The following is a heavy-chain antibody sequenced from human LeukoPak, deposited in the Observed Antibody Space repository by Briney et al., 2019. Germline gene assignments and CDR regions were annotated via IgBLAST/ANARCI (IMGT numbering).Heavy chain of an antibody. CDR3: AKAEYSGYDEFDY. CDR2: IRYDGSIK. V-gene: IGHV3-30*02. D-gene: IGHD5-12*01. J-gene: IGHJ4*02. CDR1: GFTFSTYG. Sequence: GGSLRLSCAASGFTFSTYGMHWVRQAPGRGLEWVAFIRYDGSIKYYADSVKGRFTISRDNSKNTLYLQMNSLRAEDTAVYYCAKAEYSGYDEFDYWGQGTLVTVSS.